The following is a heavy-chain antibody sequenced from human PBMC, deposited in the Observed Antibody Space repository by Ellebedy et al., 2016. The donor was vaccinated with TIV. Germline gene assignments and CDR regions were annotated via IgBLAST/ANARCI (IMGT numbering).Heavy chain of an antibody. D-gene: IGHD4-17*01. CDR2: IEQYGSGK. V-gene: IGHV3-7*03. CDR1: EFTFSSRW. Sequence: GESLKISCAASEFTFSSRWMSWVRQAPGKGLEWVANIEQYGSGKYYVDSVKGRFTISRDDANNLLYLQLNTLRAEDTALYYCARGPTGDYGAFDLWGQGTMVTVSS. CDR3: ARGPTGDYGAFDL. J-gene: IGHJ3*01.